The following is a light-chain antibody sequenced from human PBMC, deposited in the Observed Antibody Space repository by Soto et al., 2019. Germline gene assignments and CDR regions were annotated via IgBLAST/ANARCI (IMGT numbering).Light chain of an antibody. CDR2: ANS. CDR3: SSYTSSSTWV. Sequence: QSALTQPPSVSGAPGQRVTISCTGSSSNIGAGYDVHWYQQLPGTAPKLLIYANSNRPSGVPGRFSGSKSGTSASLAITGLQAEDEADYYCSSYTSSSTWVFGGGTKLTVL. CDR1: SSNIGAGYD. V-gene: IGLV1-40*01. J-gene: IGLJ3*02.